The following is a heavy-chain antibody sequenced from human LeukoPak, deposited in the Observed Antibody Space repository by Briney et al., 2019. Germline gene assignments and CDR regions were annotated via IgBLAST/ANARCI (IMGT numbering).Heavy chain of an antibody. CDR3: AGEGITIFGVVIIAY. CDR1: GFTFSSYS. Sequence: PGGSLRLSCAASGFTFSSYSMNWVRQAPGKGLEWVSSISSSSSYIYYADSVKGRFTISRDNAKNSLYLQMDSLRAEDTAVYYCAGEGITIFGVVIIAYWGQGTLVTVSS. J-gene: IGHJ4*02. CDR2: ISSSSSYI. D-gene: IGHD3-3*01. V-gene: IGHV3-21*01.